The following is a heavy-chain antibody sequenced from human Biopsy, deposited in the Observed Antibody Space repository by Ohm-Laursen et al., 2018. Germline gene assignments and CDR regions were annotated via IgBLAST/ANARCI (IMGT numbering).Heavy chain of an antibody. D-gene: IGHD3-22*01. CDR1: GDSNSSYY. V-gene: IGHV4-59*01. J-gene: IGHJ2*01. CDR3: ARDRGYYSDRTVPGYFDL. Sequence: SVTLSLTCTVSGDSNSSYYWSWIRQPPGKGLQWIGYVYYTGSTDYNPSLQSRVTISVDTSKNHFSLRLRSVTTADTAIYYCARDRGYYSDRTVPGYFDLWGRGTLVTVSS. CDR2: VYYTGST.